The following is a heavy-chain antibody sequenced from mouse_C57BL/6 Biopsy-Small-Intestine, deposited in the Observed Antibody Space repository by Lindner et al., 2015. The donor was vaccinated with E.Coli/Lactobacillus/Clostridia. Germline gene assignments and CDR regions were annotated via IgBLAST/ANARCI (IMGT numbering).Heavy chain of an antibody. J-gene: IGHJ4*01. V-gene: IGHV1-81*01. Sequence: SVKVSCKASGGTFSSYAFSWVRQAPGQGLEWMGGIMPIFGTTNYAQKFQGRVTITADESTSTAYMELSSLRSEDTAVYYCARDSLLMRGYSYGLGYWGQGTLVTVSS. CDR2: IMPIFGTT. CDR3: ARDSLLMRGYSYGLGY. CDR1: GGTFSSYA.